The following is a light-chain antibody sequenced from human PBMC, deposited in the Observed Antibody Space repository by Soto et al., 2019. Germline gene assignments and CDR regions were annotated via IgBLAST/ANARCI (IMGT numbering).Light chain of an antibody. J-gene: IGLJ3*02. CDR2: LNSDGNY. V-gene: IGLV4-69*01. CDR3: QTWGSGIRV. CDR1: SGHGSYV. Sequence: QSVLTQSPSASASLGASVKLTCTLSSGHGSYVVAWHQQQPEKGPRYLMNLNSDGNYSKGDGIPDRFSGSSSGAERYLTISSLQSEDEADYYCQTWGSGIRVFGGGTKLTVL.